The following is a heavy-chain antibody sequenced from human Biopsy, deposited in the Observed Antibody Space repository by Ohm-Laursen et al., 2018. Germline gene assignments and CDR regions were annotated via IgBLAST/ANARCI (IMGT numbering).Heavy chain of an antibody. J-gene: IGHJ4*02. CDR2: IYHGSGT. Sequence: GTLSLTCSVSGGSFSTYYWTWIRQPPGKGLEWIGSIYHGSGTSYNPSVETRVAITLDKAKNEFSLRIDSVTAADTAVYYCASRSLFFRYFASWGQGTPVTVSS. D-gene: IGHD3-9*01. CDR1: GGSFSTYY. V-gene: IGHV4-59*12. CDR3: ASRSLFFRYFAS.